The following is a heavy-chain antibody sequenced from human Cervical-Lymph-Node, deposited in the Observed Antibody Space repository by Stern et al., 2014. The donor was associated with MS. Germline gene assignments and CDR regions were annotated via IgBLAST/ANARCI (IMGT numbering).Heavy chain of an antibody. D-gene: IGHD3-16*01. J-gene: IGHJ3*01. CDR2: INPKSGAT. CDR1: GYSFVAYF. V-gene: IGHV1-2*06. CDR3: ARGPKFGAFDV. Sequence: VQLVESGTEVKKLGASVRVSCTTSGYSFVAYFLYWVRQAPGQPPEWMARINPKSGATDYAEKFQGRVTLTRDTSVNTTYMDVSRLTSDDTAIYYCARGPKFGAFDVWGQGTIISVSA.